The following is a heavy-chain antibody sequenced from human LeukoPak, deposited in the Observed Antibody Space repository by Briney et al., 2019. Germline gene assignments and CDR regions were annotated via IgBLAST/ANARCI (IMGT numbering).Heavy chain of an antibody. D-gene: IGHD3-10*01. J-gene: IGHJ4*02. CDR2: IYYSGST. CDR3: ARDTITRGLDY. CDR1: GGSISSYY. V-gene: IGHV4-59*01. Sequence: SETLSLTCTVSGGSISSYYWSWIRQPPGKGLEWIGYIYYSGSTNYNPSLKSRVTISVDTSKNQFSLKLSSVTAADTAVYYCARDTITRGLDYWGQGTLVTVSS.